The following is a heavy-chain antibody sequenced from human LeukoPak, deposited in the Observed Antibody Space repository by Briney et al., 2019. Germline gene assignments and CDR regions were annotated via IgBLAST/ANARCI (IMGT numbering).Heavy chain of an antibody. CDR2: MYPGDSDI. CDR3: ARRDSSSGWLYYFDY. CDR1: GYSFNTYW. D-gene: IGHD6-19*01. J-gene: IGHJ4*02. Sequence: GECLKISCKGSGYSFNTYWIGWVRQMPGKGLEWMGIMYPGDSDIRYSPSFKGQVTISADKSISTAYLQWASLKASDTAMYYCARRDSSSGWLYYFDYWGQGTLVTVSS. V-gene: IGHV5-51*01.